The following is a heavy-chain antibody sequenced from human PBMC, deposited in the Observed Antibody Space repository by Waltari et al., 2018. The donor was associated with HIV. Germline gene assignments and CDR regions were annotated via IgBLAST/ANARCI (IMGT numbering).Heavy chain of an antibody. CDR2: NSGRSGST. CDR3: AKDLVTPDYYYGMDV. D-gene: IGHD4-4*01. V-gene: IGHV3-23*01. J-gene: IGHJ6*02. CDR1: GFTFSSYA. Sequence: EVQLLESGGGLVQPGGSLRLSCAASGFTFSSYAMSWVRQAPGKGVGLVSANSGRSGSTDARDSVKGRFTISRDNSKNTLYLHMNSLRAEDTAVYYCAKDLVTPDYYYGMDVWGQGTTVTVSS.